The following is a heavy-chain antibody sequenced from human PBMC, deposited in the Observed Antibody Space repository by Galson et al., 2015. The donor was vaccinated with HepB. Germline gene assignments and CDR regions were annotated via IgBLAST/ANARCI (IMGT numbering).Heavy chain of an antibody. D-gene: IGHD2-2*01. J-gene: IGHJ3*02. V-gene: IGHV1-69*02. CDR1: GGTFSSYT. CDR3: ARGVVPAAVDAFDI. Sequence: SVKVSCKASGGTFSSYTISWVRQAPGQGLEWMGRIITILSIANYAQKFKGRVTITADKTKSTAYMEMSSLRSEDTAVYYCARGVVPAAVDAFDIWGQGTMVTVSS. CDR2: IITILSIA.